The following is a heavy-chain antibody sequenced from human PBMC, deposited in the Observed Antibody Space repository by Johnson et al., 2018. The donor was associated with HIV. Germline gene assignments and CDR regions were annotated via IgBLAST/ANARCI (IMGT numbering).Heavy chain of an antibody. Sequence: VQLVESGGGLVQPGGSLRLSCAASGFTVSSNYMSWVRQAPGKGLEWVAVTSYDGGNKYYADSVKGRLTISRDNSKNTVYLQMNSLRAEDTAVYYCASPLEAAAGPMDAFESWGQGTMVTVSS. CDR3: ASPLEAAAGPMDAFES. V-gene: IGHV3-30-3*01. D-gene: IGHD6-13*01. J-gene: IGHJ3*02. CDR1: GFTVSSNY. CDR2: TSYDGGNK.